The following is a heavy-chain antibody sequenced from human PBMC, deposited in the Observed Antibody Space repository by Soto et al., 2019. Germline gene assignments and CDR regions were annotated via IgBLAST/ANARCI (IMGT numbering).Heavy chain of an antibody. CDR1: GGCISSYY. CDR2: IYYSGST. J-gene: IGHJ4*02. CDR3: ASWLKNWNYAN. Sequence: PSETLSLTCTVYGGCISSYYWSWIRQPPGKGLEWIGYIYYSGSTNYNPSLKSRVTISVDTSKNQFSLKLSSVTAADTAVYYCASWLKNWNYANWGQGTLVTVSS. D-gene: IGHD1-7*01. V-gene: IGHV4-59*01.